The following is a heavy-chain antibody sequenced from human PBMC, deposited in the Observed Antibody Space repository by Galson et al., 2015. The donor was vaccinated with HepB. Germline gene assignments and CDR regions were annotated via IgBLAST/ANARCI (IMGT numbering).Heavy chain of an antibody. CDR1: GYTFTSYA. CDR3: ARGLWYYYGSGSYFSDFDY. V-gene: IGHV1-3*01. Sequence: SVKVSCKASGYTFTSYAMHWVRQAPGQRLEWVGWINAGNGNTKYSQKFQGRVTITRDTSASTAYMELSSLRSEDTAVYYCARGLWYYYGSGSYFSDFDYWGQGTLVTVSS. D-gene: IGHD3-10*01. CDR2: INAGNGNT. J-gene: IGHJ4*02.